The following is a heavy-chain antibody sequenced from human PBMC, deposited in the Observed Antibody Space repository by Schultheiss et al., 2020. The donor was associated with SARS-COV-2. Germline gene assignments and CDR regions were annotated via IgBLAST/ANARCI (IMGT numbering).Heavy chain of an antibody. V-gene: IGHV3-74*01. CDR1: GFTFSSYC. CDR2: INSDGSST. Sequence: GGSLRLSCAASGFTFSSYCMHWVRQAPGKGLVWVSRINSDGSSTSYADSVKGRFTISRDNAKNTLYLQMNSLRAEDTAVYYCARVSLWRWSGYTDALGIWGQGTMVTVSS. CDR3: ARVSLWRWSGYTDALGI. D-gene: IGHD3-3*01. J-gene: IGHJ3*02.